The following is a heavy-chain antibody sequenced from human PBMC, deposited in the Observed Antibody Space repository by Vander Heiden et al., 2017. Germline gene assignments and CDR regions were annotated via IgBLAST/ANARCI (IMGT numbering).Heavy chain of an antibody. CDR2: IIPIFGTA. D-gene: IGHD2-15*01. Sequence: QVQLVQSGAEVKKPGSSVKVSCKASGGTFSSYAISWVRQAPGQGLEWMGGIIPIFGTANYAQKFQGRVTITADESTSTAYMELSSLRSEDTAVYYCARVEDIVGGVAATGFDPWGQGTLVTVYS. V-gene: IGHV1-69*01. CDR1: GGTFSSYA. CDR3: ARVEDIVGGVAATGFDP. J-gene: IGHJ5*02.